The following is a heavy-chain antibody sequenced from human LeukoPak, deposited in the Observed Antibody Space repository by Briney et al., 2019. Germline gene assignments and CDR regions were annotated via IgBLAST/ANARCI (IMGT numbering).Heavy chain of an antibody. D-gene: IGHD6-6*01. CDR1: GFTFSSYG. V-gene: IGHV3-48*01. J-gene: IGHJ6*03. CDR3: ARAPQTDSSSLIYYYYYMDV. Sequence: GGSLRLSCAASGFTFSSYGMHWVRQAPGKGLEWVSYISSSSSTIYYADSVKGRFTISRDNAKNSLYLQMNSLRAEDTAVYYCARAPQTDSSSLIYYYYYMDVWGKGTTVTVSS. CDR2: ISSSSSTI.